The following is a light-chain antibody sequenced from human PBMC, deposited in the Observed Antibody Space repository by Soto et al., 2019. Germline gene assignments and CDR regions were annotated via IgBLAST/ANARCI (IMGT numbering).Light chain of an antibody. J-gene: IGKJ5*01. V-gene: IGKV1-12*01. CDR2: AAA. CDR3: QQARRFPIT. Sequence: DIQMTQSPSSVSASVGDRVTISCRARQDISNWLAWYQQKPGEAPKFLIYAAANLPSGVPSKFSVSGSGTAFTLTISSLQPEDFAVYYCQQARRFPITFGRGTRLEIK. CDR1: QDISNW.